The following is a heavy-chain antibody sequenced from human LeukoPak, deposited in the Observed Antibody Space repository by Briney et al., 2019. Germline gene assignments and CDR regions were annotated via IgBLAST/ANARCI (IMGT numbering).Heavy chain of an antibody. CDR3: ARGGGVKYYYDSSGYYNEVDY. J-gene: IGHJ4*02. Sequence: AETLSLTCTVSGGSISSSSYYWGWIRQPPGKGLEWIGYIYYSGSTYYHPSLKILVTISVDTSKNQFSLKLSSVTAADAAVYYGARGGGVKYYYDSSGYYNEVDYWGQGTLVTVSS. V-gene: IGHV4-39*07. CDR2: IYYSGST. CDR1: GGSISSSSYY. D-gene: IGHD3-22*01.